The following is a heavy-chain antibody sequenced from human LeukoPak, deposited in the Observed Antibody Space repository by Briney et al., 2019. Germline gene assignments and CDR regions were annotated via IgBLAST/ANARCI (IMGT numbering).Heavy chain of an antibody. CDR3: AKDRSAARVGATPTYYFDY. D-gene: IGHD1-26*01. CDR2: ISGSGGST. Sequence: GGSLRLSCAASGITISSYAMNWVRQSPGKGLEWVSGISGSGGSTYYADSVKGRFTISRDNSKNTVYLQMSSLRAEDTALYYCAKDRSAARVGATPTYYFDYWGQGTLVTVSS. V-gene: IGHV3-23*01. CDR1: GITISSYA. J-gene: IGHJ4*02.